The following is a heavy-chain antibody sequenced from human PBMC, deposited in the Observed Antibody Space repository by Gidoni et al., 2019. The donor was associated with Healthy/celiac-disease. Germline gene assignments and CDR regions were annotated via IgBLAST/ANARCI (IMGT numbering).Heavy chain of an antibody. V-gene: IGHV3-23*01. D-gene: IGHD2-15*01. CDR3: AKFTPPGYCSGGSCSWPAL. Sequence: EVQLLESGGGLVQPGGSLRLSCAASGFTFSSYAMSWVRQAPGKGLEWVSAISGSGGSTYYADSVKGRFTISRDNSKNTLYLQMNSLRAEDTAVYYCAKFTPPGYCSGGSCSWPALWGQGTMVTVSS. CDR1: GFTFSSYA. CDR2: ISGSGGST. J-gene: IGHJ3*01.